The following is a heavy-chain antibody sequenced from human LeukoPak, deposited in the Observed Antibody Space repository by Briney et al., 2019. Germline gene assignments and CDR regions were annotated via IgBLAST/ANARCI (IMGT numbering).Heavy chain of an antibody. CDR2: IYYSGST. V-gene: IGHV4-59*01. D-gene: IGHD3-3*01. CDR1: GGSISSYY. CDR3: ARLYDFWSGYYFDY. Sequence: PSETLSLTCTVSGGSISSYYWSWIRQPPGKGLEWIGYIYYSGSTNYNPSLKSRVTISVDTPKNQFSLKLGSVTAADTAVYYCARLYDFWSGYYFDYWGQGTLVTVSS. J-gene: IGHJ4*02.